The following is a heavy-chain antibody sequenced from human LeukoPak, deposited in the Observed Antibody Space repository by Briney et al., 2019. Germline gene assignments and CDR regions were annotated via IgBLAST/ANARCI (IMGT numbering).Heavy chain of an antibody. Sequence: PGWSLRLSCAASGFTFSSYAMSWVRQARGKGLEWVSAISGSGGSTYYADSVKGRFTISRDNSKNTLYLQMNSLRAEDTAVYYCAKSRITIFGVVTLDAFDIWGQGTMVTVSS. CDR1: GFTFSSYA. D-gene: IGHD3-3*01. V-gene: IGHV3-23*01. J-gene: IGHJ3*02. CDR2: ISGSGGST. CDR3: AKSRITIFGVVTLDAFDI.